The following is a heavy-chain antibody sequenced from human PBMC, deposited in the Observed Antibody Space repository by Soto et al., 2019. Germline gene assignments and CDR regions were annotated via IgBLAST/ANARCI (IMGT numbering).Heavy chain of an antibody. CDR2: ISGSGITT. J-gene: IGHJ6*02. CDR3: AKARVVPAALVDV. Sequence: SGGSLRLSCAASGFTFASDAMSWVRQAPGKGLEWVSTISGSGITTYYADSVKGRSTISRDNSKNMMYLQMNSLSVEDTAVYYCAKARVVPAALVDVWGQGTTVTVSS. V-gene: IGHV3-23*01. D-gene: IGHD2-2*01. CDR1: GFTFASDA.